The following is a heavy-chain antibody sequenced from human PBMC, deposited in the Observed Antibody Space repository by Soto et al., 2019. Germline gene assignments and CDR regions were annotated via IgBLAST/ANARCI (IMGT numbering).Heavy chain of an antibody. D-gene: IGHD3-3*01. Sequence: QVQLVQSGAEVKKTGASVKVSCKASGYTFTSSRISWVRQAPGQGLEWMGWISAYNGNTNYAQKLRGRVTMTTDTSTTTAYMELRSLRSADTAVDYCARGRITIFGVPENSDYWGQGTLVTVSS. CDR1: GYTFTSSR. CDR3: ARGRITIFGVPENSDY. CDR2: ISAYNGNT. J-gene: IGHJ4*02. V-gene: IGHV1-18*04.